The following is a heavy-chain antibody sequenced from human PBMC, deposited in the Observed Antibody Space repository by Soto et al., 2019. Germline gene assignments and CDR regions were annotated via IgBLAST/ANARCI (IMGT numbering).Heavy chain of an antibody. D-gene: IGHD6-13*01. V-gene: IGHV3-15*01. CDR3: TKGIAAAGFRETYYFDY. CDR1: GFTFSNAW. J-gene: IGHJ4*02. CDR2: IKSKTDGGTT. Sequence: GGSLRLACAASGFTFSNAWMSWVRQAPGKGLEWVGRIKSKTDGGTTDYAAPVKGRFTISRDDSKNTLYLQMNSLKTEDTAVYYCTKGIAAAGFRETYYFDYWGQGTLVTVSS.